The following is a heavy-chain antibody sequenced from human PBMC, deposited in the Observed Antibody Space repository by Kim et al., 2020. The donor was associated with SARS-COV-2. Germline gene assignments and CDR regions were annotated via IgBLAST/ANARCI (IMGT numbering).Heavy chain of an antibody. V-gene: IGHV3-9*01. J-gene: IGHJ5*02. Sequence: GGSLRLSCAASGFNFGNYAMHWVRQRPGRGPEWVSCIHWDSSNMIYADSVKGRFTISRDNAKNALYLQMNSLRDEDTALYYCAKSVDDGYFTHGFDTWGQGTPVTVHS. CDR3: AKSVDDGYFTHGFDT. CDR1: GFNFGNYA. D-gene: IGHD3-22*01. CDR2: IHWDSSNM.